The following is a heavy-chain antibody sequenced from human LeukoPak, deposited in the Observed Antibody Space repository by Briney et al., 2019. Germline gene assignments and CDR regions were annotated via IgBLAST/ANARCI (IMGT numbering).Heavy chain of an antibody. Sequence: SETLSLTCTVSGGSVSSGSYFWTWIRQPPGKGLEWIGYVYYSGSTNYNPSLKSRVTISVDTSKNQFSLKVSSVTAADTAVFYCAREVIVGATGYYYYGMDVWGQGTTVTVSS. D-gene: IGHD1-26*01. J-gene: IGHJ6*02. CDR3: AREVIVGATGYYYYGMDV. V-gene: IGHV4-61*01. CDR2: VYYSGST. CDR1: GGSVSSGSYF.